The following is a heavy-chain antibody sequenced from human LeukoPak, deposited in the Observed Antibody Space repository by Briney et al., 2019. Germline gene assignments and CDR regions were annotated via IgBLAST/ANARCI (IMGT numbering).Heavy chain of an antibody. CDR3: ASHYGGNSEVDY. CDR1: GYTFTSYG. Sequence: ASVKVSCKASGYTFTSYGISWVRQAPGQGLEWMGWISAYNGNTNYAQKLQGRVTMATDTSTSTAYMELRSLRSDDTAVYYCASHYGGNSEVDYWGQGTLVTVSS. J-gene: IGHJ4*02. CDR2: ISAYNGNT. D-gene: IGHD4-23*01. V-gene: IGHV1-18*01.